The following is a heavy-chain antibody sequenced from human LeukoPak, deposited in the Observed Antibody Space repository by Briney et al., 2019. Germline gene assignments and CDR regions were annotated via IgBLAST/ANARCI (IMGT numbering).Heavy chain of an antibody. V-gene: IGHV4-34*01. CDR1: GGSFSGYY. CDR3: ARFTDYDFWSGYYSYAFDI. D-gene: IGHD3-3*01. J-gene: IGHJ3*02. Sequence: PSETLSLTCAVYGGSFSGYYWSWIRQPPGKGLEWIGEINHSGSTNYNPSLKSRVTISVDTSKNQFSLKLSSVTAADTAVYYCARFTDYDFWSGYYSYAFDIWGQGTMVTVSS. CDR2: INHSGST.